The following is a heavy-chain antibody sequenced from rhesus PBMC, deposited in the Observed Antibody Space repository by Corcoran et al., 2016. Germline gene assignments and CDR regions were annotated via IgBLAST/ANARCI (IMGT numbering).Heavy chain of an antibody. CDR2: NNGNSGST. CDR3: ATIRGGLDS. Sequence: QVQLQESGPGLVKPSEPLSLTCAVSGASISCYCWSWLRQPPGKGREWIGKNNGNSGSTYDNPALKRRVTTSKDASKNQFSRKLSSGTAADTAVYYCATIRGGLDSWGKGVVVTVSS. V-gene: IGHV4-80*01. CDR1: GASISCYC. J-gene: IGHJ6*01.